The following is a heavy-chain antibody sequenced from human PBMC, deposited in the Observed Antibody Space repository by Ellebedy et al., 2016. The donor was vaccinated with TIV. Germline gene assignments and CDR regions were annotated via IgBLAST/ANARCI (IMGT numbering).Heavy chain of an antibody. J-gene: IGHJ4*02. D-gene: IGHD3-10*01. CDR2: IGTAGDT. V-gene: IGHV3-13*01. CDR1: GFTFSSYD. Sequence: GGSLRLSXAASGFTFSSYDMHWVRQATGKGLEWVSAIGTAGDTYYPGSMKGRFTISRENAKNSLYLQMNSLRAGDTAVYYCARALGDTALDYWGQGTLVTVSS. CDR3: ARALGDTALDY.